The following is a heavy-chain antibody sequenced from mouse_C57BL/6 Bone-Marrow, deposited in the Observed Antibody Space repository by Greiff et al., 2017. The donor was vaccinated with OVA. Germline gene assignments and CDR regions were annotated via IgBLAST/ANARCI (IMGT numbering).Heavy chain of an antibody. V-gene: IGHV1-52*01. Sequence: QVQLQQPGAELVRPGSSVKLSCKASGYTFTSYWMHWVKQRPIQGLEWIGNIDPSDSETHYNQKFKDKATLTVDKSSSTAYMQLSSLTSDDSAVYYCAREGRYGNFFGYWGQGTTLTVSS. J-gene: IGHJ2*01. CDR1: GYTFTSYW. CDR3: AREGRYGNFFGY. CDR2: IDPSDSET. D-gene: IGHD2-1*01.